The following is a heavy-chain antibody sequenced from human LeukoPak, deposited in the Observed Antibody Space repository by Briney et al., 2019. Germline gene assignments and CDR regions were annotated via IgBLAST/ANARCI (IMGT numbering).Heavy chain of an antibody. V-gene: IGHV1-69*04. CDR1: GGTFSSYA. CDR3: AREQPDSSGWFYFDY. Sequence: SVKVSCKASGGTFSSYAISWVRQAPGQGLAWMGRIIPILGIANYAQKFQGRATITADKSTSTAYMELSSLRSEDTAVYYCAREQPDSSGWFYFDYWGQGTLVTVSS. D-gene: IGHD6-19*01. CDR2: IIPILGIA. J-gene: IGHJ4*02.